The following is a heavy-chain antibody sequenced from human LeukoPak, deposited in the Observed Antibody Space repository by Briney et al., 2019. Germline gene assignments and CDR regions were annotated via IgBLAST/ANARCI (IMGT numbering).Heavy chain of an antibody. CDR1: GGTFSSYA. CDR3: AGSVSPDHYYYYYYMDV. CDR2: IIPIFGTA. V-gene: IGHV1-69*05. D-gene: IGHD1-26*01. J-gene: IGHJ6*03. Sequence: ASVKVSCKASGGTFSSYAISWVRQAPGQGLEWMGGIIPIFGTANYAQKFQGRVTITTDESMSTAYMELSSLRSEDTAVYYCAGSVSPDHYYYYYYMDVWGKGTTVTVSS.